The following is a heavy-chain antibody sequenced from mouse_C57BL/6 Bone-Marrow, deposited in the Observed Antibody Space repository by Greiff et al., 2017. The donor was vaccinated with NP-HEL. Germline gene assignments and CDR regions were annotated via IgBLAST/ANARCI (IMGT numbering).Heavy chain of an antibody. V-gene: IGHV1-81*01. CDR3: ARDYYGSSYDY. Sequence: VQLQESGAELARPGASVKLSCKASGYTFTSYGISWVKQRTGQGLEWIGEIYPRSGNTYYNEKFKGKATLTADKSSSTAYMELRSLTSEDSAVYFCARDYYGSSYDYWGQGTTLTVSS. CDR2: IYPRSGNT. CDR1: GYTFTSYG. J-gene: IGHJ2*01. D-gene: IGHD1-1*01.